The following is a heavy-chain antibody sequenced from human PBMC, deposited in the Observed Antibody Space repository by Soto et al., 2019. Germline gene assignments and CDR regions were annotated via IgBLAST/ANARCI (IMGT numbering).Heavy chain of an antibody. V-gene: IGHV3-23*01. CDR1: GFTFSSYA. J-gene: IGHJ3*02. D-gene: IGHD2-2*01. CDR3: AKVKDIVVVPAAMNSFDI. CDR2: ISGSGGST. Sequence: GGSLRLSCAASGFTFSSYAMSWVRQAPGKGLEWVSAISGSGGSTYYADSVKGRFTISRDNSKNTLYLQMNSLRAEDTAVYYCAKVKDIVVVPAAMNSFDIWGQGTMVTVSS.